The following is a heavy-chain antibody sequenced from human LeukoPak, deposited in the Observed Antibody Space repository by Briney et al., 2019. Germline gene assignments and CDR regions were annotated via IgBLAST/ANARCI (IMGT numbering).Heavy chain of an antibody. CDR3: ARRVAAADYNWFDP. V-gene: IGHV4-34*01. CDR2: INHSGST. CDR1: GGSFSGYY. J-gene: IGHJ5*02. D-gene: IGHD6-13*01. Sequence: SETLSLTCAVYGGSFSGYYWSWIRQPPGKGLEWIGEINHSGSTYYNPSLKSRVTISVDTSKNQFSLKLSSVTAADTAVYYCARRVAAADYNWFDPWGQGTLVTVSS.